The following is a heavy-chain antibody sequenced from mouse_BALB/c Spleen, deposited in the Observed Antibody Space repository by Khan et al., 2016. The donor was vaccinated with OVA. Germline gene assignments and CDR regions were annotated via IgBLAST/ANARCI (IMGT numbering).Heavy chain of an antibody. Sequence: VQLQQSGAELVKPGASVKLSCSTSGFNIKDTYMHWVKERPEQGLEWIGRIDPATDNTKYDPRFQGKATITADTTSNTAFLPLRSLQSEDTVVHYSSRTAIHYYGSFVMDYGGQGTSVTVSS. J-gene: IGHJ4*01. CDR1: GFNIKDTY. CDR2: IDPATDNT. D-gene: IGHD1-2*01. V-gene: IGHV14-3*02. CDR3: SRTAIHYYGSFVMDY.